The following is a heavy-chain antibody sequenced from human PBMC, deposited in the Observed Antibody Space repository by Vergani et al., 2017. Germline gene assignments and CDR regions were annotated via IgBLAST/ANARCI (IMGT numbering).Heavy chain of an antibody. CDR1: GFTFSSYG. Sequence: VQLLESGGGLVQPGRSLRLSCAASGFTFSSYGMHWVRQAPGKGLEWVAVIWYDGSNKYYADSVKGRFPISRDNSKNTLYLQMNSLRAEDTAVYYCARDTSKDQLLRGPWFDPWGQGTLVTVSS. D-gene: IGHD2-2*01. CDR3: ARDTSKDQLLRGPWFDP. CDR2: IWYDGSNK. V-gene: IGHV3-33*01. J-gene: IGHJ5*02.